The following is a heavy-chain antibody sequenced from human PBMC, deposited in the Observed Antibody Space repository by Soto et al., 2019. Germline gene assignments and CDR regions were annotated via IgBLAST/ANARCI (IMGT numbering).Heavy chain of an antibody. J-gene: IGHJ4*02. CDR2: IYYSGST. CDR3: ARAGWRQIDH. V-gene: IGHV4-59*08. D-gene: IGHD3-3*01. Sequence: QVQLQESGPGLVKPSETLSLTCSVSGGSIGSYYWSWIRQPPGKGLEWIGYIYYSGSTNYNPSLKSRVSISVDTSKNQFSRKLSSVTAADTGVYYCARAGWRQIDHWYQGTLATVSS. CDR1: GGSIGSYY.